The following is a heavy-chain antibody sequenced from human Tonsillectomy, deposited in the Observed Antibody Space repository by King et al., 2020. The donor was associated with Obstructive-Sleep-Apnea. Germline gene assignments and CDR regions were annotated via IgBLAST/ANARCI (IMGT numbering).Heavy chain of an antibody. Sequence: VPLQESGPGLVKPSETLSLTCTVSGYSISSGYYWGWIRQPPGKGLEWIGSIYHSGSTYYNPSLKSRVTISVDTSKNQFSLKLSSVTAADTAVYYCARASRHAFDIWGQGTMVTVSS. V-gene: IGHV4-38-2*02. CDR2: IYHSGST. J-gene: IGHJ3*02. CDR3: ARASRHAFDI. CDR1: GYSISSGYY.